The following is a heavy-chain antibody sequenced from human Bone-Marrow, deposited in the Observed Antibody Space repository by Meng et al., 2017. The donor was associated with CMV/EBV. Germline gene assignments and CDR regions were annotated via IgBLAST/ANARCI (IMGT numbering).Heavy chain of an antibody. CDR3: AADIPDPLARYDF. V-gene: IGHV3-15*07. Sequence: SGFPFTSAWMTRVRQAPGKGLEWVGRIATTGEGATIDYAAPVKGRFTISRDDSKNTVYLQMTRLKTEDTAMYYCAADIPDPLARYDFWGQGTLVTVSS. D-gene: IGHD2-21*01. CDR2: IATTGEGATI. J-gene: IGHJ4*02. CDR1: GFPFTSAW.